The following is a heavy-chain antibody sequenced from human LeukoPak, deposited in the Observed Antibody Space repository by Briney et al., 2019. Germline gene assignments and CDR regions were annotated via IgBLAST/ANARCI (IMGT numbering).Heavy chain of an antibody. CDR3: ATDSSGYYLWPPGDI. CDR2: IYSGGST. Sequence: AGGSLRLSCAASEFSVGSNYMTWVRQAPGKGLEWVSLIYSGGSTYYADSVKGRFTISRDNSKNTLYLQMNSLRAEDTAVYYCATDSSGYYLWPPGDIWGQGTMVTVSS. J-gene: IGHJ3*02. V-gene: IGHV3-66*01. CDR1: EFSVGSNY. D-gene: IGHD3-22*01.